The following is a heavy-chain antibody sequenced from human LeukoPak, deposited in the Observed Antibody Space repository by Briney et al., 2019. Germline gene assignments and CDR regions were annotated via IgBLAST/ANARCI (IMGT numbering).Heavy chain of an antibody. CDR3: ADRANTGQYFFAYDV. J-gene: IGHJ3*01. Sequence: RGEFLKISCKASGDGSTYYWIGWVRQMSGKGLEWMGTIYPGDSDTRYNPSFQGQVTISADKSINTAYLQWSSLKASDTAMYYCADRANTGQYFFAYDVWGQGTMVSV. CDR2: IYPGDSDT. D-gene: IGHD1-1*01. V-gene: IGHV5-51*01. CDR1: GDGSTYYW.